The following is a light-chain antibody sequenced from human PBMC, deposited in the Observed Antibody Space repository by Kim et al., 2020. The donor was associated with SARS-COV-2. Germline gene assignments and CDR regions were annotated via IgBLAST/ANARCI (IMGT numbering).Light chain of an antibody. CDR1: QSVSSSY. CDR3: QQCMKSLWT. J-gene: IGKJ1*01. CDR2: GAS. Sequence: IVLTQSPGTLSLSPGERATLSCRASQSVSSSYLAWFQQKPGQAPRRLIYGASSSATGIPDRFSGSGSGTDFTLTISRLEPEDFAVYFCQQCMKSLWTFLQGAKGYIK. V-gene: IGKV3-20*01.